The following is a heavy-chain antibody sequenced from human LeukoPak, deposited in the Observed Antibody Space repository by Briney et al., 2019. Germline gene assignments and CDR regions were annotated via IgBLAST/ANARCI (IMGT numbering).Heavy chain of an antibody. CDR3: TRDRWGKYYFDY. J-gene: IGHJ4*02. CDR2: ISSCGTTI. V-gene: IGHV3-11*01. D-gene: IGHD7-27*01. Sequence: PGGPLRLSCAASGFPFSDFYMSWIRRAPGRGLEWVSYISSCGTTIYYADSVKGRFTISRDNAKNSLYLQMNNLRAEDTAVYYCTRDRWGKYYFDYWGQGTLVTVSS. CDR1: GFPFSDFY.